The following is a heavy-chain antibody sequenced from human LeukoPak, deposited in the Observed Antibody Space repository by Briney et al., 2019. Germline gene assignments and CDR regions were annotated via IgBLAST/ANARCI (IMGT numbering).Heavy chain of an antibody. CDR2: IKQDGSEK. CDR1: GFTFSSYW. D-gene: IGHD2-2*01. CDR3: AKDVPAAYFDY. Sequence: GGSLRLSCAASGFTFSSYWMSWVRQAPGKGLEWVANIKQDGSEKYYVDSVKGRFTISRDNAKNSLNLQMNSLRAEDTAVYYCAKDVPAAYFDYWGQGTLVTVSS. J-gene: IGHJ4*02. V-gene: IGHV3-7*01.